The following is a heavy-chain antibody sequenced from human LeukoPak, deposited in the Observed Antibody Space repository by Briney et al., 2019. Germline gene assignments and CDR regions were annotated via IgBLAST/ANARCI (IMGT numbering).Heavy chain of an antibody. D-gene: IGHD3-3*01. J-gene: IGHJ3*02. CDR2: IKQDGSEK. Sequence: PGGSLRLSCAASGFIFSNYWMSWVRQAPGKGLEWVANIKQDGSEKYYVDSVKGRFTISRDNAKNSLYLQMNSLRAEDTAVYYCARDFNSFWSGYTHAFDIWGQGTMVTVSS. CDR1: GFIFSNYW. V-gene: IGHV3-7*01. CDR3: ARDFNSFWSGYTHAFDI.